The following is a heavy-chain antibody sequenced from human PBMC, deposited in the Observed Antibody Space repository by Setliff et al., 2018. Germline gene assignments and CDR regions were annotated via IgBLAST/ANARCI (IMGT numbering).Heavy chain of an antibody. CDR2: ISTSGNT. Sequence: SETLSLTCTVSGGSIINSYYWSWIRQPAGKGLEWIGRISTSGNTNYNPSLQSRVTISIDTSKNQFSLKMSSVTAADTAMYYCAGTPALGTSWLSPFDYWGQGTLVTVSS. CDR3: AGTPALGTSWLSPFDY. V-gene: IGHV4-4*07. J-gene: IGHJ4*02. CDR1: GGSIINSYY. D-gene: IGHD5-12*01.